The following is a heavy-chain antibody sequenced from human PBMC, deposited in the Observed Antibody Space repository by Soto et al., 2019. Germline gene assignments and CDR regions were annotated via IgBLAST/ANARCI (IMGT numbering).Heavy chain of an antibody. CDR2: INTHNGNT. D-gene: IGHD1-1*01. Sequence: ASVKVSCKASGYPFTSYGINWVRQAPGQGLKWMGWINTHNGNTKYAQKFQGRVTMTTDTSTRIGYMNMSSLRSDDTAVYYCGSWLKEGGIGGNYYYGMDVWGQGTTVTVSS. CDR1: GYPFTSYG. V-gene: IGHV1-18*01. J-gene: IGHJ6*02. CDR3: GSWLKEGGIGGNYYYGMDV.